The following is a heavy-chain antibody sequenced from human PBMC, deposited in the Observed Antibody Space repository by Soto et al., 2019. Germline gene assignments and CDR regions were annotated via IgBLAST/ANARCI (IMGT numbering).Heavy chain of an antibody. CDR1: GGTFSSYA. CDR2: IIPIFGTA. V-gene: IGHV1-69*12. Sequence: QVQLVQSGAEVEKPGSSVKVSCKASGGTFSSYAISWVRQAPGQGLEWMGEIIPIFGTANYAQKFQGRVTITADESTSTAYMELSSLRSEDTAVYYCARDRGPNSGDYPYWFDPWGQGTLVTVSS. CDR3: ARDRGPNSGDYPYWFDP. J-gene: IGHJ5*02. D-gene: IGHD3-22*01.